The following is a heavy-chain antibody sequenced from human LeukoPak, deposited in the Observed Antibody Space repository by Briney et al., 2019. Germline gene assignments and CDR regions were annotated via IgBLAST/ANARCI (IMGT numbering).Heavy chain of an antibody. CDR1: GYTFTGYY. J-gene: IGHJ4*02. CDR3: AREKAIFDF. V-gene: IGHV1-2*02. Sequence: ASVKVSCKASGYTFTGYYMHWVRQAPGQGLEWMGWINPNSGDTNYAQKFQGRVTMTWDTSISTAYMELRSLRSDDTAVYYCAREKAIFDFWGQGTLVTVSS. CDR2: INPNSGDT.